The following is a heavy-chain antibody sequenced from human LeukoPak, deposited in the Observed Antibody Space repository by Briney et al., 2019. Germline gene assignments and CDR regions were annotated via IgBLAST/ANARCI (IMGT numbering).Heavy chain of an antibody. CDR1: GFTFSSYA. Sequence: GGSLRLSCAASGFTFSSYAMSWVRQAPGKGLELVSAISGSGVSTYYADSVKGRFTISRDNSKNTLYLQMNSLRAEDTAVYYCAKEFSEAAGGTAYFDYWGQGTLVTVSS. CDR2: ISGSGVST. J-gene: IGHJ4*02. V-gene: IGHV3-23*01. CDR3: AKEFSEAAGGTAYFDY. D-gene: IGHD6-13*01.